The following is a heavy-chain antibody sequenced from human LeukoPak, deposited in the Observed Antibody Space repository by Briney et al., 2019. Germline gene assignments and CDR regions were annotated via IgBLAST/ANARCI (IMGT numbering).Heavy chain of an antibody. CDR3: AKDELYYDFWSGLGY. Sequence: GGSLRLSCVSSDFTFSDHWMIWVRQAPGKGLERVANIKHDGTDENYLESVEGRFTISRDNTKKALYLQMNSLRVEDTGVYYCAKDELYYDFWSGLGYWGQGTLVTVSS. CDR1: DFTFSDHW. J-gene: IGHJ4*02. V-gene: IGHV3-7*01. CDR2: IKHDGTDE. D-gene: IGHD3-3*01.